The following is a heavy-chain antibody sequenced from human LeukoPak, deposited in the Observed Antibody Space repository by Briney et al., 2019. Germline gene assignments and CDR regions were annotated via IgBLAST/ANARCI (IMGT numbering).Heavy chain of an antibody. J-gene: IGHJ4*02. D-gene: IGHD3-10*01. V-gene: IGHV3-23*01. Sequence: GGSLRLSCAASGFIFSGYTMNWVRQAPGKGLEWVSGITANGGRTYYADSVKGRFTISRDNSKNTLYLQMNSLRAEDTAVYFCARGAITMVRGWEFDYWGQGTLVTVSS. CDR2: ITANGGRT. CDR1: GFIFSGYT. CDR3: ARGAITMVRGWEFDY.